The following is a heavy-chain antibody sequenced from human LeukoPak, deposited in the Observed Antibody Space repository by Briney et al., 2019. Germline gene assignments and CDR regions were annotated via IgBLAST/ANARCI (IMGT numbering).Heavy chain of an antibody. CDR2: IYYSGST. CDR3: AHDNYDILTGYSPLNY. CDR1: GGSISSYY. D-gene: IGHD3-9*01. Sequence: SETLSLTCTVSGGSISSYYWSWIRQPPGKGLEWIGYIYYSGSTNYNPSLKSRVTISVDTSKNQFSLQLSSVTAADTAVYYCAHDNYDILTGYSPLNYWGQGTLVTVSS. V-gene: IGHV4-59*12. J-gene: IGHJ4*02.